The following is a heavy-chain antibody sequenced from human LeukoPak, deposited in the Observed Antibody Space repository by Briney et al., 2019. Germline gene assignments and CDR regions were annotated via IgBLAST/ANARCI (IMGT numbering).Heavy chain of an antibody. CDR3: ARAGYCGDGGCRGGSAFDV. CDR2: ISGYTGDT. Sequence: ASVKVSCKASGYSFTSHYMHWVRQAPGQGLECMGWISGYTGDTKYAQILQGRFTVTTDTSTSTAYMELRSLTYDDTAVYYCARAGYCGDGGCRGGSAFDVWGQGTMVTVSS. CDR1: GYSFTSHY. J-gene: IGHJ3*01. V-gene: IGHV1-18*04. D-gene: IGHD2-15*01.